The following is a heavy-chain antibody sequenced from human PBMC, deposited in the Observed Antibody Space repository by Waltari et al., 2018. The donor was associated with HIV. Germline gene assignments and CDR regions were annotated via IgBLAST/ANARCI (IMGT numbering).Heavy chain of an antibody. Sequence: QVRRVVSGGGVGQPGKSLRASCVVSGIPFSVNGMQWVRQAPGKGLEWVAVIWHDGKNKYYADSVKGRFTISRDNSKNTLYLQMRSLRVDDTAVYYCAREDHSRGGFDYWGQGTLVSVSS. CDR1: GIPFSVNG. D-gene: IGHD4-4*01. CDR3: AREDHSRGGFDY. J-gene: IGHJ4*02. CDR2: IWHDGKNK. V-gene: IGHV3-33*01.